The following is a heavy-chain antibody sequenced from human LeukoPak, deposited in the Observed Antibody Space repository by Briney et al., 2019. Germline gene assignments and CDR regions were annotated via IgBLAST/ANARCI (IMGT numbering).Heavy chain of an antibody. Sequence: SETLSLTCAVPGGSISSGGYSWSWIRQPPGKGLEWIGYIYHSGSTYYNPSLKSRVTISVDRSKNQFSLKLSSVTAADTAVYYCARVRAGYYDSSGYYFDYWGQGTLVTVSS. D-gene: IGHD3-22*01. J-gene: IGHJ4*02. CDR1: GGSISSGGYS. V-gene: IGHV4-30-2*01. CDR3: ARVRAGYYDSSGYYFDY. CDR2: IYHSGST.